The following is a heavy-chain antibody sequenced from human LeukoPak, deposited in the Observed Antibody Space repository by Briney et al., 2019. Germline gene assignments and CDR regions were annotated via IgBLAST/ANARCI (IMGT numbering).Heavy chain of an antibody. CDR2: ISANTGKT. V-gene: IGHV1-18*01. Sequence: ASVKVSCKASVYTFATYGFCWVRQAPGHGLEWMGWISANTGKTDYARKFQGRVTMTTDTSTSTAHMELRSLRPDDTAVYYCAKVAGDRMDYWGQGTLLTVSS. D-gene: IGHD6-13*01. CDR3: AKVAGDRMDY. J-gene: IGHJ4*02. CDR1: VYTFATYG.